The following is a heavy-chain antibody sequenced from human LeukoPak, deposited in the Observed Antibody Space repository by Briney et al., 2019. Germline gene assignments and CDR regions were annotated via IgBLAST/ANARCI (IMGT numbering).Heavy chain of an antibody. V-gene: IGHV1-69*04. J-gene: IGHJ6*03. CDR1: GGTFSSYA. CDR3: ARDPSIAARLDYYYYMDV. CDR2: IIPILGIA. Sequence: GASVKVSCKASGGTFSSYAISWVRQAPGQGLEWMGRIIPILGIANYAQKFQGRVTITADKSTSTAYMELSSLRSEDTVVYYCARDPSIAARLDYYYYMDVWGKGNTVTVSS. D-gene: IGHD6-6*01.